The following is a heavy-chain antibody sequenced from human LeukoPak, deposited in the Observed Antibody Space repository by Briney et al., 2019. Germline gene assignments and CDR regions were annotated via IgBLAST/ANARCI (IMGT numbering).Heavy chain of an antibody. CDR2: ISGSGGST. J-gene: IGHJ4*02. CDR1: GSTFSSYA. V-gene: IGHV3-23*01. D-gene: IGHD3-22*01. CDR3: AKELYSSGYYFFFDY. Sequence: GGSLRLSCAASGSTFSSYAMSWVRQAPGKGLEWVSAISGSGGSTYYADSVKGRFTISRDNSKNTLYLQMNSLRAEDTAVYYRAKELYSSGYYFFFDYWGQGTLVTVSS.